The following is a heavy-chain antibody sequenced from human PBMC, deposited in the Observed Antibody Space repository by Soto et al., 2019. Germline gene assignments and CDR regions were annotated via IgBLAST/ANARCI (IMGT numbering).Heavy chain of an antibody. CDR2: IDPSDSYT. CDR1: GYSFTSYW. V-gene: IGHV5-10-1*01. CDR3: AIHRADGTTEPGAFDI. Sequence: PGESLKISCKGSGYSFTSYWISWVRQMPGKGLEWMGRIDPSDSYTNYSPSFQGHVTISADKSISTAYLQWSSLKASDTAMYYCAIHRADGTTEPGAFDIWGQGTMVTVSS. J-gene: IGHJ3*02. D-gene: IGHD1-1*01.